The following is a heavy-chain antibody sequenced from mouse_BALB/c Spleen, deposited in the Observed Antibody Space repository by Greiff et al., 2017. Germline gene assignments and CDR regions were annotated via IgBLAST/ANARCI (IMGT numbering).Heavy chain of an antibody. CDR2: ISSGSSTI. Sequence: EVMLVESGGGLVQPGGSRKLSCAASGFTFSSFGMHWVRQAPEKGLEWVAYISSGSSTIYYADTVKGRFTISRDNPKNTLFLQMTSLRSEDTAMYYCARRADCYYGPLGAMDYWGQGTSVTVSS. V-gene: IGHV5-17*02. CDR3: ARRADCYYGPLGAMDY. CDR1: GFTFSSFG. D-gene: IGHD2-3*01. J-gene: IGHJ4*01.